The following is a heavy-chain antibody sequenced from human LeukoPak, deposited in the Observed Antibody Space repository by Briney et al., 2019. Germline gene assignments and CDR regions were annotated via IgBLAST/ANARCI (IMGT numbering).Heavy chain of an antibody. CDR1: GFTFSSYG. V-gene: IGHV3-33*01. J-gene: IGHJ4*02. Sequence: PGRSLRLSCAASGFTFSSYGMHWVRQAPGKGLEWVAVIWYDGSNKYYADSVKGRFTISRDNSKSTLYLQMNSLRAEDTAVYYCARDRTYYYDSSGYYYPTYWGQGTLVTVSS. CDR3: ARDRTYYYDSSGYYYPTY. CDR2: IWYDGSNK. D-gene: IGHD3-22*01.